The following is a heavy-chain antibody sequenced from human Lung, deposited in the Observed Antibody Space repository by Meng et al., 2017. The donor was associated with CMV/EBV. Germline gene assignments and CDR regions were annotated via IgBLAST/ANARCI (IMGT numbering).Heavy chain of an antibody. CDR1: GFSLSTSEVG. J-gene: IGHJ5*02. CDR3: ALFTGSWFDP. CDR2: IYWDDDK. V-gene: IGHV2-5*02. D-gene: IGHD1-14*01. Sequence: QLHSKESGPTLVKPTQTLTLNCTFSGFSLSTSEVGVGWIRQPPGKALEWLAVIYWDDDKRYSPSLKSRLTITKDTSKNQVVLTLTNMDPVDTATYYCALFTGSWFDPWGQGTLVTVSS.